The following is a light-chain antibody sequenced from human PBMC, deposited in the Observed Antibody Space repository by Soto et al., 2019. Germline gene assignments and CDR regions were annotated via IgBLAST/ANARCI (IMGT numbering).Light chain of an antibody. CDR3: QQRSNWPPFT. CDR1: QSVSRY. CDR2: DAS. Sequence: EIVLTQSPATLSLSPGERATLSCRASQSVSRYLAWYQQKPGQAPRLLIYDASNRATGIPARFSGSGSGTDFTLTTSSLEPEDFAVYYCQQRSNWPPFTFGQGTRLEIK. J-gene: IGKJ5*01. V-gene: IGKV3-11*01.